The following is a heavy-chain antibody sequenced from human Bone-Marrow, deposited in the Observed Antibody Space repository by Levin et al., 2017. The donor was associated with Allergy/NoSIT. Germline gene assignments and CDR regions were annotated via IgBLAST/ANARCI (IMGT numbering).Heavy chain of an antibody. Sequence: PGGSLRLSCAASGFTVSSHYISWVRQAPGQGLEWVSMIYSGGSTYYADSVKGRFTISRDNSENTVYLQLTSLRADDTAVYYCARESVGGAFNIWGQGTMVTVSS. CDR3: ARESVGGAFNI. V-gene: IGHV3-66*01. J-gene: IGHJ3*02. D-gene: IGHD3-16*01. CDR1: GFTVSSHY. CDR2: IYSGGST.